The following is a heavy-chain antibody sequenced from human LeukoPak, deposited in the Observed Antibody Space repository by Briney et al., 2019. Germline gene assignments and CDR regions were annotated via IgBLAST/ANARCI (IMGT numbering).Heavy chain of an antibody. CDR2: IIPILGIA. D-gene: IGHD3-16*01. J-gene: IGHJ4*02. V-gene: IGHV1-69*04. Sequence: SVKVSCKASGGTFSSYAISWVRQAPGQGLEWMGRIIPILGIANYAQKFQGRVTITADKSTSTAYMELSSLRSEDTAVYYCARMNYVSSGWGAPFDDWGQGTLVTVSS. CDR3: ARMNYVSSGWGAPFDD. CDR1: GGTFSSYA.